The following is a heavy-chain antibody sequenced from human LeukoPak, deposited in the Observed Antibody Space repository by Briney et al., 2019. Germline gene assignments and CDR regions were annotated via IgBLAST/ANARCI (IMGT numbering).Heavy chain of an antibody. Sequence: GALVLVCCTHSGYTVTTSGIICVGRAPGQGNEWMGWISGYNGNTNYAQRLQGRVTMTTDTSTSTAYMELRSLRSDDTAVYYCARGSGLIDYWGQGTLVTVSS. CDR3: ARGSGLIDY. D-gene: IGHD3-10*01. CDR2: ISGYNGNT. CDR1: GYTVTTSG. V-gene: IGHV1-18*01. J-gene: IGHJ4*02.